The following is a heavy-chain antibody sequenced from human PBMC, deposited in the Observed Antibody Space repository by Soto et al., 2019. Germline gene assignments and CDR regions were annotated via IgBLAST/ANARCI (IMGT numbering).Heavy chain of an antibody. D-gene: IGHD2-15*01. CDR2: ISPGSRYP. J-gene: IGHJ5*02. V-gene: IGHV3-11*06. CDR1: GFTFGDSY. CDR3: VRGGGGGLFDP. Sequence: GGSLRLSGAGSGFTFGDSYMSWISQAPGKGLEWLSYISPGSRYPAYADSVKGRFTISRDNAKRSLYLQMMSLTAEDTAIYYCVRGGGGGLFDPWGQGTMVTVSS.